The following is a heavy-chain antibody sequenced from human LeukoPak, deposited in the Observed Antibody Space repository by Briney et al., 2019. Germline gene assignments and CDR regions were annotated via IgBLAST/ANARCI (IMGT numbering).Heavy chain of an antibody. CDR1: GFTFSSYW. Sequence: GGSLRLSCAASGFTFSSYWMSWVRQAPGKGMEWVANIKQDGSEKYYVDSVKGRFTISRDNAKNSLYLQMNSLRAEDTAVYYCARDRIQLWTYYYYYMDVWGKGTTVTVSS. V-gene: IGHV3-7*01. D-gene: IGHD5-18*01. CDR3: ARDRIQLWTYYYYYMDV. CDR2: IKQDGSEK. J-gene: IGHJ6*03.